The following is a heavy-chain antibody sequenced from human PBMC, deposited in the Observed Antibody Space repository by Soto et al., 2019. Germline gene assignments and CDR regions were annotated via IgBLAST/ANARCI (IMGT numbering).Heavy chain of an antibody. CDR3: ARDQEGGAHFVY. D-gene: IGHD3-16*01. CDR1: GGSISGYY. V-gene: IGHV4-59*12. CDR2: IYKSGST. Sequence: QVQLQESGPGLLKPSETLSLTCSVSGGSISGYYWSWSRQPPGMGLEWIGYIYKSGSTNYNPSLESRVTVSVDTSKNLFHLKLSPVTAADTAVYLCARDQEGGAHFVYWGQGTLVTVSS. J-gene: IGHJ4*02.